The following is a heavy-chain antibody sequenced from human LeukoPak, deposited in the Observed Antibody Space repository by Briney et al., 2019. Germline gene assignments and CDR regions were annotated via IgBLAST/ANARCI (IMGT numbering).Heavy chain of an antibody. V-gene: IGHV1-8*03. CDR3: ARTPRYCSSTSCSYYFDY. CDR2: MNPNSGNT. Sequence: GASVKVSCKASGYTFTSYDMNWVRQATGQGLEWMGWMNPNSGNTGYAQKFQGRVTITRNTSISTAYMELSSLGSEDTAVYYCARTPRYCSSTSCSYYFDYWGQGTLVTVSS. D-gene: IGHD2-2*01. J-gene: IGHJ4*02. CDR1: GYTFTSYD.